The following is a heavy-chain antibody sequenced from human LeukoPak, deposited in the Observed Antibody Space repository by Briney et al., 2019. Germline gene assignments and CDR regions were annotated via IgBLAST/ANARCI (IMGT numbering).Heavy chain of an antibody. D-gene: IGHD5-24*01. CDR3: AREIQFPYYYYYMDV. V-gene: IGHV3-48*04. CDR2: ISSSGSTI. CDR1: GFTFSSYW. J-gene: IGHJ6*03. Sequence: GSLRLSCAASGFTFSSYWMSWVRQAPGKGLEWVSYISSSGSTIYYADSVKGRFTISRDNAKNSLYLQMNSLRAEDTAVYYCAREIQFPYYYYYMDVWGKGTTVTISS.